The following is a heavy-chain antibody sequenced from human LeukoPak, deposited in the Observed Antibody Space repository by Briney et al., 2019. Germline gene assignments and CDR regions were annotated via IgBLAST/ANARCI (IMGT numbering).Heavy chain of an antibody. CDR2: IYYSGNT. CDR1: GVSISSSNSY. J-gene: IGHJ4*02. CDR3: ARVRWLYSSSSGNFDY. Sequence: SETLSLTCTVSGVSISSSNSYWGWIRQPPGKGLEWIGSIYYSGNTYYNASLKSQVSISIDTSKNQFSLKLSSVTAADTAVYYCARVRWLYSSSSGNFDYWGQGTLVTVSS. D-gene: IGHD6-6*01. V-gene: IGHV4-39*01.